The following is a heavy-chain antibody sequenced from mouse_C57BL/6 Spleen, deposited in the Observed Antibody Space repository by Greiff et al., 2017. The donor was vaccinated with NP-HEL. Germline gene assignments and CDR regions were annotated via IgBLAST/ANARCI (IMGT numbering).Heavy chain of an antibody. J-gene: IGHJ3*01. CDR2: ISSGSSTI. CDR3: ARPFYDYDVWFAY. D-gene: IGHD2-4*01. CDR1: GFTFSDYG. V-gene: IGHV5-17*01. Sequence: EVQRVESGGGLVKPGGSLKLSCAASGFTFSDYGMHWVRQAPEKGLEWVAYISSGSSTIYYADTVKGRFTISRDNAKNTLFLQMTSLRSEDTAMYYCARPFYDYDVWFAYWGQGTLVTVSA.